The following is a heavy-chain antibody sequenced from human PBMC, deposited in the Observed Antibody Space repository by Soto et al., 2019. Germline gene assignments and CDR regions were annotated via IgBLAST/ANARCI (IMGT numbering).Heavy chain of an antibody. CDR1: GFTFSSYG. J-gene: IGHJ6*02. D-gene: IGHD5-18*01. Sequence: QVQLVESGGGVVQPGRSLRLSCAVSGFTFSSYGMHWVRQAPGKGLEWVAIISSDGSSKYYADSVKGRFTISRDNSKNTLYLQMNSLRAEDTAVYYCATDLDTATSHDYYYCGFDVWGQGTTVSVSS. V-gene: IGHV3-30*03. CDR3: ATDLDTATSHDYYYCGFDV. CDR2: ISSDGSSK.